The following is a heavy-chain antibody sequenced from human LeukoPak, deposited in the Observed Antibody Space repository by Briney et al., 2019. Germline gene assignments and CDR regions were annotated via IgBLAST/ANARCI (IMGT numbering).Heavy chain of an antibody. CDR1: GFSFSTYA. Sequence: GGSLRLSCAASGFSFSTYAMSWFRQAPGEGLEWVSAVSGDGGITYYADSVKGRFTISRDNSKNTLYLQMDSLRAEDTAVYFGSRASIFRGPIVGPPGDYWGQGTLVTVSS. CDR2: VSGDGGIT. D-gene: IGHD3-10*01. V-gene: IGHV3-23*01. J-gene: IGHJ4*02. CDR3: SRASIFRGPIVGPPGDY.